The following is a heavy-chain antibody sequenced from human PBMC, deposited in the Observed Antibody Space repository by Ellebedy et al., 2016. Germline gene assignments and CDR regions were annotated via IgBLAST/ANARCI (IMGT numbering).Heavy chain of an antibody. Sequence: GESLKISXTASGFTFGDYAMSWFRQAPGKGLEWVGFIRSKAYGGTTEYAASVKGRFTISRDDSKSIAYLQMNSLKTEDTAVYYCTRDPSHYYDSSGYYELWGQGTLVTVSS. CDR2: IRSKAYGGTT. CDR3: TRDPSHYYDSSGYYEL. CDR1: GFTFGDYA. D-gene: IGHD3-22*01. V-gene: IGHV3-49*03. J-gene: IGHJ4*02.